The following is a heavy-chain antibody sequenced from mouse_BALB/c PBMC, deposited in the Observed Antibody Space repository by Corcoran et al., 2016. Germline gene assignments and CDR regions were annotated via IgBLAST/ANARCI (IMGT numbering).Heavy chain of an antibody. CDR2: INPNNGDT. V-gene: IGHV1-26*01. CDR3: ARDYDYYFDY. J-gene: IGHJ2*01. Sequence: EVQLQQSGPELVKPGASVKMSCKASGYTFTDYYMKWVKLIHGKSLEWIGDINPNNGDTSYNQKFKGKATLTVDKSSSTAYMQLNSLTSEDSAVYYCARDYDYYFDYWGQGTTLTVSS. D-gene: IGHD2-4*01. CDR1: GYTFTDYY.